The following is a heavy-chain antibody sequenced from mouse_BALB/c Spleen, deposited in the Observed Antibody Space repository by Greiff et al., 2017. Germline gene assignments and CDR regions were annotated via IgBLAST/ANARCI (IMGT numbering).Heavy chain of an antibody. V-gene: IGHV1-9*01. CDR1: GYTFSSYW. J-gene: IGHJ3*01. Sequence: QVQLQQSGAELMKPGASVKISCKATGYTFSSYWIEWVKQRPGHGLEWIGEILPGSGSTNYNEKFKGKATFTADTSSNTAYMQLSSLTSEDSAVYYCARSSITTVVAPAYWGQGTLVTVSA. CDR3: ARSSITTVVAPAY. D-gene: IGHD1-1*01. CDR2: ILPGSGST.